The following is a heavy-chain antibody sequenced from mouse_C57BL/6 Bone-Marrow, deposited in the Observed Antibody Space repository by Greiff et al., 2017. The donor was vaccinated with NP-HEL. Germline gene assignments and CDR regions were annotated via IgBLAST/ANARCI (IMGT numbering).Heavy chain of an antibody. CDR3: ARYRDGSSPFAY. Sequence: VKLQQPGAELVKPGASVKLSCKASGYTFTSYWMHWVKQRPGQGLEWIGMIHPNSGSTNYNEKFKSKATLTVDKSSSTAYMQLSSLTSEDSAVYYCARYRDGSSPFAYWGQGTLVTVSA. V-gene: IGHV1-64*01. D-gene: IGHD1-1*01. CDR2: IHPNSGST. J-gene: IGHJ3*01. CDR1: GYTFTSYW.